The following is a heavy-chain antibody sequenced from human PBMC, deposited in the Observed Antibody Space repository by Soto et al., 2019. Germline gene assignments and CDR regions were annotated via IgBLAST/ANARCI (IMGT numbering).Heavy chain of an antibody. V-gene: IGHV3-49*03. D-gene: IGHD2-2*01. CDR1: GFTFGDYA. CDR2: IRSKAYGGTT. CDR3: TSFRVVPAAKWYYYYYMDV. J-gene: IGHJ6*03. Sequence: GGSLRLSCTASGFTFGDYAMSWFRQAPGKGLEWVGFIRSKAYGGTTEYAASLKGRFTISRDDSKSIAYLQMNSLKTEDTAVYYCTSFRVVPAAKWYYYYYMDVWGKGTTVTVSS.